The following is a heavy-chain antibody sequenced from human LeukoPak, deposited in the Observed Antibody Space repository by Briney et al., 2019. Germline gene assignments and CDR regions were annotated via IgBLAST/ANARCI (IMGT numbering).Heavy chain of an antibody. D-gene: IGHD6-19*01. Sequence: GGSLRLSCAASGFTFSSYAMHWVRQAPGKGLEWVAVISYDGSNKYYADSAKGRFTISRDNSKNTLYLQMNSLRAEDTAVYYCARDRGAVAVDGTLDYWGQGTLVTVSS. J-gene: IGHJ4*02. CDR3: ARDRGAVAVDGTLDY. CDR1: GFTFSSYA. V-gene: IGHV3-30-3*01. CDR2: ISYDGSNK.